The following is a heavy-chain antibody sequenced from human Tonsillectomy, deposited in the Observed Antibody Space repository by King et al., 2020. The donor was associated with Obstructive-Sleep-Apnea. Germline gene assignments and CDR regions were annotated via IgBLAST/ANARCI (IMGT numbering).Heavy chain of an antibody. D-gene: IGHD2-2*01. CDR2: IYHSGST. J-gene: IGHJ5*02. V-gene: IGHV4-4*02. Sequence: QLQESGPGLVKPSGTLSLTCAVSGGSISSSNWWSWVRQPPGKGLEGIGEIYHSGSTSYNPSLKSRVTISVDKSKNQFSLNLSSVTAADTAVYYCARVICSSTSCYSIDPWGQGTLVTVSS. CDR1: GGSISSSNW. CDR3: ARVICSSTSCYSIDP.